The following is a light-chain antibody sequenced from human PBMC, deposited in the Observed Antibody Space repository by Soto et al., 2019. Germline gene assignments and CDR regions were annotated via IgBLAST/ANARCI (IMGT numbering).Light chain of an antibody. CDR2: KAS. J-gene: IGKJ4*01. CDR1: QNINSW. Sequence: DIQMTQSPSTLSASLGGRVTITCRATQNINSWLAWYQQKPGKGPKLLIYKASNLESWVPSRFSGSGSGTEFTLTISSLHPDDFATYYCQQHNTYPLTFGGGTKVEIK. V-gene: IGKV1-5*03. CDR3: QQHNTYPLT.